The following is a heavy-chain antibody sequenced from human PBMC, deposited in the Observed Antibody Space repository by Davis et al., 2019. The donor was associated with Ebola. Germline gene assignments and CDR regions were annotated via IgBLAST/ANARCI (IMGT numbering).Heavy chain of an antibody. Sequence: ASVKVSCKASGYTFTSYGISWVRQAPGQGLEWMGWINPNSGGTNYAQKFQGWVTMTRDTSISTAYMELSRLRSDDTAVYYCARDTGDGDYYFDYWGQGTLVTVSS. CDR3: ARDTGDGDYYFDY. D-gene: IGHD4-17*01. J-gene: IGHJ4*02. CDR2: INPNSGGT. V-gene: IGHV1-2*04. CDR1: GYTFTSYG.